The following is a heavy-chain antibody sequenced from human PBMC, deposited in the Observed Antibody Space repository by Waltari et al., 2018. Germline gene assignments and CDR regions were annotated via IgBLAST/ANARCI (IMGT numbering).Heavy chain of an antibody. CDR3: ARAYIAARYYFNY. V-gene: IGHV1-8*01. D-gene: IGHD6-6*01. Sequence: QVQLVQSGAEVKKPGASVKVSRKASGYTFTSYDIHWVRQATGQGLEWMGWMNPNSGNTGYAQKFQGRVTMTRNTSISTAYMELSSLRSEDTAVYYCARAYIAARYYFNYWGQGTLVTVSS. CDR2: MNPNSGNT. J-gene: IGHJ4*02. CDR1: GYTFTSYD.